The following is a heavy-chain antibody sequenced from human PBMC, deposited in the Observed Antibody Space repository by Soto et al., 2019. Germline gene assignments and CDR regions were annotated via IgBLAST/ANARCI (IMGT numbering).Heavy chain of an antibody. J-gene: IGHJ6*02. D-gene: IGHD3-16*02. CDR1: GFTFSSYG. Sequence: GGSLRLSCASSGFTFSSYGMHWVRQAPGKGLEWVAVISYDGSNKYYADSVKGRFTISRDNSKNTLYLQMNSLRADDTAVYYCAKSANWGGTYPRNDYYYYAMDVWGQGTTVTVSS. CDR2: ISYDGSNK. CDR3: AKSANWGGTYPRNDYYYYAMDV. V-gene: IGHV3-30*18.